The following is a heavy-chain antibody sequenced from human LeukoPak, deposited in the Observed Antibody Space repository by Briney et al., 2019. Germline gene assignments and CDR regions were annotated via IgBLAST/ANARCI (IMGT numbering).Heavy chain of an antibody. V-gene: IGHV3-23*01. CDR3: ARAVTALTREYYFDY. D-gene: IGHD3-10*01. CDR1: GFTFSSYA. CDR2: ISGSGGST. Sequence: GGSLRLSCAASGFTFSSYAMSWVRQAPGKGLEWVSAISGSGGSTYYADSVKGRFTISRDNSKNTLYLQMNSLRAEDTAVYYCARAVTALTREYYFDYWGQGTLVTVSS. J-gene: IGHJ4*02.